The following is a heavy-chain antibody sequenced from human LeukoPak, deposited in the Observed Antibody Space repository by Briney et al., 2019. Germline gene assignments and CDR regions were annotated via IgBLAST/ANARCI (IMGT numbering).Heavy chain of an antibody. J-gene: IGHJ6*02. CDR2: ISSSSSYI. Sequence: GGSLRLSCAASGFTFSSYSMNWVRQAPGKGLEWVSSISSSSSYIYYADSVKGRFTISRDNAKNSLYLQMNSLRAEDTAVYYCARDAVLTYYDSSGFYGMDVRGQGTTVTVS. CDR3: ARDAVLTYYDSSGFYGMDV. V-gene: IGHV3-21*01. CDR1: GFTFSSYS. D-gene: IGHD3-22*01.